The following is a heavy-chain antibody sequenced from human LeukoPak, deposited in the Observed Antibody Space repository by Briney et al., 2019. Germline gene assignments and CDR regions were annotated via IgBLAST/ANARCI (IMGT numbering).Heavy chain of an antibody. CDR3: ARHVRRKRNWFDP. J-gene: IGHJ5*02. CDR1: GGSLSGYY. V-gene: IGHV4-34*01. Sequence: KPSETLSLTCGVYGGSLSGYYWTWIRQPPGKGLEWIGEIHPSGRPYYNPSLESRVTMSLDTSENQFSLKLSSVTAADTAVYYCARHVRRKRNWFDPWGQGTLVTVSS. CDR2: IHPSGRP. D-gene: IGHD5-24*01.